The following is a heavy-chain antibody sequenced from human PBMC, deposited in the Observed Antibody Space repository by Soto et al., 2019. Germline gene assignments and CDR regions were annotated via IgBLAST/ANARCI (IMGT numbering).Heavy chain of an antibody. J-gene: IGHJ6*02. CDR3: ASHSGSSPEGRYYYGMDV. CDR1: GGTFSSYA. CDR2: IISIFGTA. Sequence: QVQLVQSGAEVKKPGSSVKVSCKASGGTFSSYAISWVRQAPGQGLEWMGGIISIFGTADYAQKFQGSVTITADESTSTAYMELSSLRSEDTAVYYCASHSGSSPEGRYYYGMDVWGQGTTVTVSS. V-gene: IGHV1-69*12. D-gene: IGHD1-26*01.